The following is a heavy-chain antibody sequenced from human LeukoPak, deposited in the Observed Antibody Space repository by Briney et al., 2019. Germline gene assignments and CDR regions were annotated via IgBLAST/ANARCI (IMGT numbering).Heavy chain of an antibody. CDR1: GFTFSSYA. D-gene: IGHD2-2*01. J-gene: IGHJ4*02. Sequence: GGSLRLSCAASGFTFSSYAMSWVRQAPGKGLEWVSAISGSGGSTYYADSVKGRFTISRDNSKNTLYLQMNSLRAEDTAVYYRARATYIVVVPAAPDFDYWGQGTLVTVSS. CDR3: ARATYIVVVPAAPDFDY. V-gene: IGHV3-23*01. CDR2: ISGSGGST.